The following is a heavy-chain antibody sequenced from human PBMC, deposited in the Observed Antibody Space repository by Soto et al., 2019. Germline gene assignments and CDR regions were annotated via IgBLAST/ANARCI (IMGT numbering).Heavy chain of an antibody. CDR1: GGSFSGYY. J-gene: IGHJ4*02. CDR2: INHSGST. CDR3: ARGRRLYQLLYYFDY. D-gene: IGHD2-2*01. Sequence: SEILSLTCAVYGGSFSGYYWSWIRQPPGKGLEWIGEINHSGSTNYNPSLKSRVTISVDTSKNQFSLKLSSVTAADTAVYYCARGRRLYQLLYYFDYWGQGTLVTVSS. V-gene: IGHV4-34*01.